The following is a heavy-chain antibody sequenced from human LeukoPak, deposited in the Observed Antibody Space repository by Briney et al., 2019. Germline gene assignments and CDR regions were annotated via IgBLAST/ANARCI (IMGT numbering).Heavy chain of an antibody. CDR1: GGSISSSSYY. D-gene: IGHD3-22*01. CDR3: ASNSGYEVNFFGY. Sequence: SETLSLTCTVSGGSISSSSYYWGWIRQPPGKGLEWIGSIYYSGSTYYNPSLKSRVTISVDTSKNQFSLKLSSVTAADTAVYYCASNSGYEVNFFGYWGQGTLVTVSS. CDR2: IYYSGST. J-gene: IGHJ4*02. V-gene: IGHV4-39*01.